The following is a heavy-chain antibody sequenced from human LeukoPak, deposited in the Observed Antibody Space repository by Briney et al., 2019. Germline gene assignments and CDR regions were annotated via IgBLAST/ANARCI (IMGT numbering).Heavy chain of an antibody. D-gene: IGHD2-2*01. J-gene: IGHJ2*01. Sequence: SETLSLTCTVSGGSISSSSYYWGWIRQPPGKGLEWIGSIYYSGSTYYNPSLKSRVTISVDTSKNQFSLKLSSVTAADTAVYYCAAGPGYCSSTSCYGGYFDLWGRGTLVTVSS. CDR3: AAGPGYCSSTSCYGGYFDL. V-gene: IGHV4-39*07. CDR2: IYYSGST. CDR1: GGSISSSSYY.